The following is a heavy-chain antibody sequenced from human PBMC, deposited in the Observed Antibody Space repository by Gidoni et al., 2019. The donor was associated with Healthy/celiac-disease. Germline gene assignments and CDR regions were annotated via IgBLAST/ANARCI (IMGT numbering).Heavy chain of an antibody. CDR3: ASSEWYGLGVIIN. J-gene: IGHJ4*02. V-gene: IGHV3-48*02. Sequence: EVQLVESGGGVIQPGGSLRLSCVASGFTFSSYSMNWVRQAPGKGLEWVSYIRSSSSIISYSDSVTGRFPISRDNAKNSLYLRMNSLKDEDTAIYYCASSEWYGLGVIINWGQGTLVTVSS. D-gene: IGHD3-3*01. CDR1: GFTFSSYS. CDR2: IRSSSSII.